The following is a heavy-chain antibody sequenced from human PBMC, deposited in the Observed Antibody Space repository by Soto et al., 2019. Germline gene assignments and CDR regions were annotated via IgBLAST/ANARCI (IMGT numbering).Heavy chain of an antibody. Sequence: QLQLQESGPGLVKPSETLSLTCTVSGGSISSSSYYWGWIRQPPGKGLEWIGSIYYSGSTYYNPSLKSRVTISVDTSTNQFSLKLSSVTAADTAVYYCARLERGWWRNFDSWGQGTLVTVSS. CDR3: ARLERGWWRNFDS. CDR2: IYYSGST. J-gene: IGHJ4*02. CDR1: GGSISSSSYY. D-gene: IGHD6-19*01. V-gene: IGHV4-39*01.